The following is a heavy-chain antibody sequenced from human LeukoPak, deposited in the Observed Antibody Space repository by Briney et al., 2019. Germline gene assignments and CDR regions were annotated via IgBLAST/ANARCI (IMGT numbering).Heavy chain of an antibody. J-gene: IGHJ4*02. D-gene: IGHD3-22*01. CDR3: AREWGLESSGYYYAY. CDR1: GGTFSRFT. Sequence: ASVKVSCKASGGTFSRFTISWVRQAPGQGFEWMGRITPIFGTANFAQKFQGRVSITADGSTSTAFMELSSLRSEDTAVYYCAREWGLESSGYYYAYWGQGTLVTVSS. CDR2: ITPIFGTA. V-gene: IGHV1-69*15.